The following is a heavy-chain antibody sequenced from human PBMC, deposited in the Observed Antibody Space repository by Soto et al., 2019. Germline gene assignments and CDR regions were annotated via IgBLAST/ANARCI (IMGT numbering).Heavy chain of an antibody. CDR3: AHTSRTDPGSLSKQRLNWFDP. V-gene: IGHV2-5*02. Sequence: QITLKESGPTLVKPTQTLTLTCTFSGFSLSTSGVGVGWIRQPPGKALEWLALIYWDDDKRYSPSLKSRPTITKDTPKNQVVLTKTSMDPVDTATYYCAHTSRTDPGSLSKQRLNWFDPRGQGTLVTVTS. J-gene: IGHJ5*02. CDR1: GFSLSTSGVG. CDR2: IYWDDDK. D-gene: IGHD1-1*01.